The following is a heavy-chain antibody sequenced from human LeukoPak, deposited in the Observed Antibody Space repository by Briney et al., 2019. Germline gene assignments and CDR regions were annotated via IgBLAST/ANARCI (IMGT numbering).Heavy chain of an antibody. D-gene: IGHD4-17*01. Sequence: GASVKVSCKASGYTFTGYYMHWVRQAPGQGLEWMGWINPNSGGTNYAQKFQGRVTMTRDTSISTAYMELSRLRSDDTAVYYCARDFVAYGDYPTEPFDYWGQGTLVTVSS. CDR3: ARDFVAYGDYPTEPFDY. CDR1: GYTFTGYY. CDR2: INPNSGGT. V-gene: IGHV1-2*02. J-gene: IGHJ4*02.